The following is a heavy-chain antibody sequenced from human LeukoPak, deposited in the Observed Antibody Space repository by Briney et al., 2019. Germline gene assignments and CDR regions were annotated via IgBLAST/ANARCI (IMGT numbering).Heavy chain of an antibody. CDR3: ARAIGRLVVGFDY. D-gene: IGHD3-22*01. CDR2: INPNSGGT. J-gene: IGHJ4*02. V-gene: IGHV1-2*02. Sequence: ASVKVSCKASGYTFTGYYMHWVGQAPGQGLEWMGWINPNSGGTNYAQKFQGRVTMTRDTSISTAYMELSRLRSDDTAVYYCARAIGRLVVGFDYWGQGTLVTVSS. CDR1: GYTFTGYY.